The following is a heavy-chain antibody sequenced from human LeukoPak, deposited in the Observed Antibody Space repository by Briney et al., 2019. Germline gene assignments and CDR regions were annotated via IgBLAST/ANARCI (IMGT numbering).Heavy chain of an antibody. J-gene: IGHJ4*02. CDR2: IYTSGST. D-gene: IGHD3-22*01. V-gene: IGHV4-4*09. Sequence: SETLSLTCTVSGGSISSYYWSWIRQPPGKGLEWIGYIYTSGSTYYNPSLKSRVTISVDTSKNQFSLKLSSVTAADTAVYYCARHPNYYDSSGYGGYFDYWGQGTLVTVSS. CDR3: ARHPNYYDSSGYGGYFDY. CDR1: GGSISSYY.